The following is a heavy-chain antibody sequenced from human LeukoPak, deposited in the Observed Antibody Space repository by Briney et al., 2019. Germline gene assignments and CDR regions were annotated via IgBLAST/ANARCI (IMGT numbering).Heavy chain of an antibody. V-gene: IGHV3-23*01. D-gene: IGHD2-15*01. CDR3: AKEGDIVVVVAATAPNWFDP. J-gene: IGHJ5*02. CDR2: ISGSGGST. Sequence: GGSLRLSCAASGFTFSSYAMSWVRQAPGKGLEWVSAISGSGGSTYYADSVKGRFTISRDNSKNALYLQMNSLRAEDTAVYYCAKEGDIVVVVAATAPNWFDPWGQGTLVTVSS. CDR1: GFTFSSYA.